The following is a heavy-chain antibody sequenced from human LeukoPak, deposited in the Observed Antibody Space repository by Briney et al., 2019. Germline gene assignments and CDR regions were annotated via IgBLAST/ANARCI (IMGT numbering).Heavy chain of an antibody. CDR2: IYYSGST. D-gene: IGHD3-22*01. CDR1: GGSISGSSYY. J-gene: IGHJ5*02. V-gene: IGHV4-39*01. CDR3: AGERVVVPRVPNWFDP. Sequence: KSSETLSLTCTVSGGSISGSSYYWGWIRQPPGKGLEWIGSIYYSGSTYYNPSLKSRVTISVDTSKNQFSLKLSSVTAADTAVYYCAGERVVVPRVPNWFDPWGQGTLVTVSS.